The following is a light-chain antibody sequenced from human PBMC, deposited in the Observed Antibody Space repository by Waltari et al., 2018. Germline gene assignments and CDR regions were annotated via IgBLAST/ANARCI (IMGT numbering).Light chain of an antibody. V-gene: IGLV4-69*01. CDR2: LNSDGSH. CDR1: SGHSSYA. Sequence: QLVLPQSPSASASLGAAVKLTCTLSSGHSSYAIACQQQKSETGPRYWMKLNSDGSHSKGDGIPDRFSGSSSGAERYLTISSLQSEDEADYYCQTWGTGIVVFGGGTKLTVL. CDR3: QTWGTGIVV. J-gene: IGLJ2*01.